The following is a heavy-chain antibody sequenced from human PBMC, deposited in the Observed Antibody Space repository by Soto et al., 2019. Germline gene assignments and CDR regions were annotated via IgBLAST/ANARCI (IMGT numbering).Heavy chain of an antibody. CDR2: INHSGST. CDR3: ARDRVAEAATPPNWIDL. D-gene: IGHD2-15*01. J-gene: IGHJ5*02. Sequence: PSETLSLTCAVYGGSFSGYYWSWIRQPPGKGLEWIGEINHSGSTNYNPSLKSRATISVDTSKNQFSLKLTSVTAADTAVYYCARDRVAEAATPPNWIDLSGQGTLVTVSS. V-gene: IGHV4-34*01. CDR1: GGSFSGYY.